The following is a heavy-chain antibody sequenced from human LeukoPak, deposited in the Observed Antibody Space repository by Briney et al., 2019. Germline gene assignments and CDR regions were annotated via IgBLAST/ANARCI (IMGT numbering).Heavy chain of an antibody. CDR1: GGSFSGYY. Sequence: PPETLSLTCAVYGGSFSGYYWSWLRQPPGKGLEWIGEINHSGSTNYNPSLKSRVTISVDTSKNQFSLKLSSVTAADTAVYYCASGRYSSGYYYRDYWGQGTLVTVSS. V-gene: IGHV4-34*01. CDR3: ASGRYSSGYYYRDY. D-gene: IGHD3-22*01. CDR2: INHSGST. J-gene: IGHJ4*02.